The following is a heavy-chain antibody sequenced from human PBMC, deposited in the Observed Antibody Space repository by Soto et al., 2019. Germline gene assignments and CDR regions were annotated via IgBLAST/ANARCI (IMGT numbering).Heavy chain of an antibody. CDR2: ISAYNGNT. D-gene: IGHD4-4*01. CDR3: ARDHNYDNHDYSNYVAFDI. CDR1: GYTFTSYG. V-gene: IGHV1-18*01. J-gene: IGHJ3*02. Sequence: ASVKVSCKASGYTFTSYGISWVRQAPGQGLEWMGWISAYNGNTNYAQKLQGRVTMTTDTSTSTAYMELRSLRSDDTAVYYCARDHNYDNHDYSNYVAFDIWGQGTMVTVSS.